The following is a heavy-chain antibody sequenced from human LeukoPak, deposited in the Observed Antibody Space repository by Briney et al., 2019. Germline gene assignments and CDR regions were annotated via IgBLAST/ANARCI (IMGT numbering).Heavy chain of an antibody. J-gene: IGHJ4*02. CDR1: GGSFSGYY. V-gene: IGHV4-34*01. CDR2: INHSGST. D-gene: IGHD6-6*01. Sequence: SETLSLTCAVYGGSFSGYYWSWIRQPPGKGLEWIGEINHSGSTNYNPSLKSRVTISVDTSKNQFSLKLSSVPAADTAVYYCARRIAARRIFGYWGQGTLVTVSS. CDR3: ARRIAARRIFGY.